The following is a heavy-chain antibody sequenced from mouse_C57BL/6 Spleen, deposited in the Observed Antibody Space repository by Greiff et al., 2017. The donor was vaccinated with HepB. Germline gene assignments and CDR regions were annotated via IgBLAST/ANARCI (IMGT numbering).Heavy chain of an antibody. J-gene: IGHJ2*01. D-gene: IGHD1-1*01. CDR3: ARERYYDYLDY. CDR2: INPNNGGT. CDR1: GYTFTDYN. V-gene: IGHV1-22*01. Sequence: VQLKQSGPELVKPGASVKMSCKASGYTFTDYNMHWVKQSHGKSLEWIGYINPNNGGTSYNQKFKGKATLTVNKSSSTAYMELRSLTSEDSAVYYCARERYYDYLDYWGQGTTLTVSS.